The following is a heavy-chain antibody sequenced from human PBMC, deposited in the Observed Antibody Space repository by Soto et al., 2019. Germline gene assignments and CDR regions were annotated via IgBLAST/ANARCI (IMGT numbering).Heavy chain of an antibody. CDR1: GFTFSSYW. CDR2: INSDGSST. D-gene: IGHD2-2*01. CDR3: ARDYPVPAGPFSDPSRAFDI. Sequence: EVQLVESGGGLVQPGGSLRLSCAASGFTFSSYWMHWVRQAPGKGLVWVSRINSDGSSTSYADSVKGRFTISRDNAKNTLYLQMNGLRAEDTAVYYCARDYPVPAGPFSDPSRAFDIWGQGTMVTVSS. J-gene: IGHJ3*02. V-gene: IGHV3-74*01.